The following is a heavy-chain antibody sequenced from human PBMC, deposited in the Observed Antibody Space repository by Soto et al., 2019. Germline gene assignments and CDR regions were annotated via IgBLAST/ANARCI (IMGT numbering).Heavy chain of an antibody. Sequence: GGSLRLSCVASGFNFNSYWMNWVRQAPGKGLEWVANIKEDGSEKYYVDSMKGRFTISRDNAKNSLYLQMNSLRAEDTAVYYCARDIMGLPRTTDYWGQGTLVTVSS. V-gene: IGHV3-7*05. J-gene: IGHJ4*02. CDR1: GFNFNSYW. CDR2: IKEDGSEK. D-gene: IGHD2-8*01. CDR3: ARDIMGLPRTTDY.